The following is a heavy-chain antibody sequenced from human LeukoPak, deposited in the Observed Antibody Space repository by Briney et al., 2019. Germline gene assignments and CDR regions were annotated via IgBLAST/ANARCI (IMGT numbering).Heavy chain of an antibody. CDR1: GGSISSGNYY. Sequence: PSETMSLTCTVSGGSISSGNYYWNWIRQPAGKGLEWIGRIYTSGSTNYDPSLKSRVTISIDTSKNQRSLKLSSVTAADTAVYYCARDLYGDYGGGLDAFDIWGQGTMVTVSS. V-gene: IGHV4-61*02. D-gene: IGHD4-17*01. CDR3: ARDLYGDYGGGLDAFDI. CDR2: IYTSGST. J-gene: IGHJ3*02.